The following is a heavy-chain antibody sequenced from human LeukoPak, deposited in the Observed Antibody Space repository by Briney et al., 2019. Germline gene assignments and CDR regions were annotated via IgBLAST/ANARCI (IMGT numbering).Heavy chain of an antibody. CDR1: GFTYSSYW. Sequence: GGSLRLSCGASGFTYSSYWMSWVRQAPGKGLEWVANIKQDGSEKYYVDSVKGRFTISRDNAKNSLYLQMNSLRAEDTAVYYCARELELYAFDYWGQGTLVTVSS. D-gene: IGHD1-7*01. CDR3: ARELELYAFDY. J-gene: IGHJ4*02. CDR2: IKQDGSEK. V-gene: IGHV3-7*01.